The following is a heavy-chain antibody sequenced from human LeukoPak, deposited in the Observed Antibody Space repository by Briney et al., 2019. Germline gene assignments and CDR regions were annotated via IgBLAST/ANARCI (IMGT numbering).Heavy chain of an antibody. CDR1: GFTFSSYS. D-gene: IGHD5-24*01. Sequence: GGSLRLSCAASGFTFSSYSMNWVRQAPGKGLEWVSHIGRGIRYADSVKGRFTISRDNAKNSVYLQMNSLRAEDTAVYYCARDRGDGTQSPFYSWGQGTVVTVAS. J-gene: IGHJ4*02. CDR2: IGRGI. V-gene: IGHV3-48*04. CDR3: ARDRGDGTQSPFYS.